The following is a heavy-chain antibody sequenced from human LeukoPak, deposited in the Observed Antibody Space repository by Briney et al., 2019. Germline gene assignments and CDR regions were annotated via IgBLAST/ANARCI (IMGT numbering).Heavy chain of an antibody. CDR3: AKIMEPAILAYYYGMDV. J-gene: IGHJ6*02. CDR2: ISHTGYNT. Sequence: GGSLRLSCAASGFTFSSYAMSWVRQAPGKGLEWVSAISHTGYNTYYTDSVKGRFAISRDNSGNTLYLHMYSLGAEDTAVYYCAKIMEPAILAYYYGMDVWGQGTTVSVSS. D-gene: IGHD1-14*01. V-gene: IGHV3-23*01. CDR1: GFTFSSYA.